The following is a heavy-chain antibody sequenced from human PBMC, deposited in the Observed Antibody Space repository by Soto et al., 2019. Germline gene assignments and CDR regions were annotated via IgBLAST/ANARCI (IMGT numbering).Heavy chain of an antibody. Sequence: ASVKVSCKXSGYTFTSYGISWVRQAPGQGLEWMGWISAYNGNTNYAQKLQGRVTMTTDTSTSTAYMELRSLRSDDTAVYYCARWWLDHYYFDYWGQGTLVTVSS. CDR2: ISAYNGNT. D-gene: IGHD6-19*01. CDR1: GYTFTSYG. V-gene: IGHV1-18*04. CDR3: ARWWLDHYYFDY. J-gene: IGHJ4*02.